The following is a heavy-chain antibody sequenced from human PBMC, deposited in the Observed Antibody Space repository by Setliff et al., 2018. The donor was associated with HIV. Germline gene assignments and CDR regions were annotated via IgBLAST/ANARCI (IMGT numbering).Heavy chain of an antibody. Sequence: SETLSLTCTVSGGPISSHYWTWIRQPPGKGLEWVGFVYYNGGTSYNPSLKSRATVSIDTSKNQFSLKLSSMTAADTAVYYCAARGSYHFDYWGQGILVTVSS. CDR3: AARGSYHFDY. J-gene: IGHJ4*02. D-gene: IGHD1-26*01. CDR2: VYYNGGT. CDR1: GGPISSHY. V-gene: IGHV4-59*08.